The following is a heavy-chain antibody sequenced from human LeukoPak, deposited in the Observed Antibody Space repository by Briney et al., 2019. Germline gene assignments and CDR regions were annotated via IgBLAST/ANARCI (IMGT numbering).Heavy chain of an antibody. CDR3: ARGNSYQGSSPPFDY. V-gene: IGHV4-34*01. D-gene: IGHD6-13*01. Sequence: SETLSLTCAVYGGSFSGYYWSWIRQPPGKGLEWIGEINHSGSTNYNPSLKSRVTISVDTSKNQFSLKLSSVTAADTAVYYCARGNSYQGSSPPFDYWGQGTLVTVSS. J-gene: IGHJ4*02. CDR1: GGSFSGYY. CDR2: INHSGST.